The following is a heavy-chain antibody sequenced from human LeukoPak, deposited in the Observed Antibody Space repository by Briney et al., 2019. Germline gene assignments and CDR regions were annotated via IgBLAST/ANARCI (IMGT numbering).Heavy chain of an antibody. J-gene: IGHJ4*02. CDR3: ARDGGGSSWYYFDY. CDR1: GFTFSSYG. CDR2: ISYDGSNK. Sequence: GRSLRLSCAASGFTFSSYGMHWVRQAPGKGLEWVAVISYDGSNKYYADSVKGRFTISRDNSKNTLYLQMNSLRAEDTAVYYCARDGGGSSWYYFDYWGQGTLVTVSS. D-gene: IGHD6-13*01. V-gene: IGHV3-30*03.